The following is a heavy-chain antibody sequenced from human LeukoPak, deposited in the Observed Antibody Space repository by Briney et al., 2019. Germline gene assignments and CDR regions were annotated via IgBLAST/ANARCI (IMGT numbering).Heavy chain of an antibody. CDR3: ARDRYYYDFWSGYYGNWFDP. CDR2: IKQDGSEK. Sequence: GGSLRLSCAASGFTFSSYWMSWVRQAPGKGLEWVANIKQDGSEKYYVDSVKGRFTISRDNAKNSLYLQMNSLRAEDTAVYHCARDRYYYDFWSGYYGNWFDPWGQGTLVTVSS. V-gene: IGHV3-7*03. D-gene: IGHD3-3*01. J-gene: IGHJ5*02. CDR1: GFTFSSYW.